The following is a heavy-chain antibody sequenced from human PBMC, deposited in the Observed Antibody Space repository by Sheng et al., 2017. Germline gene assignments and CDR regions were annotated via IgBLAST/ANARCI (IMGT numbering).Heavy chain of an antibody. CDR3: ALTTVGQDDAFDI. CDR1: GGSISSYY. CDR2: IYYSGST. V-gene: IGHV4-59*01. J-gene: IGHJ3*02. Sequence: QVQLQESGPGLVKPSETLSLTCTVSGGSISSYYWSWIRQPPGKGLEWIGYIYYSGSTNYNPSLKSRVTISVDTSKNQFSLKLSSVTAADTAVYYCALTTVGQDDAFDIWGQGTSGHRLF. D-gene: IGHD4-17*01.